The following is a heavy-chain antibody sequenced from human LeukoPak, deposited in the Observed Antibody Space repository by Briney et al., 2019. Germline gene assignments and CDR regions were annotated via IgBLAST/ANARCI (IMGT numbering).Heavy chain of an antibody. CDR1: GFTFSSYE. D-gene: IGHD3-22*01. J-gene: IGHJ4*02. CDR3: ARDRPGSGYYYFDY. Sequence: GGSLGLSCAASGFTFSSYEMNWVRQAPGKGLEWVSYISSSGSTIYYADSVKGRFTISRDNAKNSLYLQMNSLRAEDTAVYYCARDRPGSGYYYFDYWGQGTLVTVSS. V-gene: IGHV3-48*03. CDR2: ISSSGSTI.